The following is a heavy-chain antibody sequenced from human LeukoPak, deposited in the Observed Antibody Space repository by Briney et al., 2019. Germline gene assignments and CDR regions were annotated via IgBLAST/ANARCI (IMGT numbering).Heavy chain of an antibody. J-gene: IGHJ4*02. CDR1: GYTFTNYG. CDR3: AISQGSYYDTSGYLGGDY. V-gene: IGHV1-18*01. CDR2: ISAYSGNT. D-gene: IGHD3-22*01. Sequence: ASVEVSCKASGYTFTNYGIFWVRQAPGQGLEWMGWISAYSGNTNYAQKLQSRVTMTTETSTSTAYMELESLRSNDTAVYYCAISQGSYYDTSGYLGGDYWGQGTLVTVSS.